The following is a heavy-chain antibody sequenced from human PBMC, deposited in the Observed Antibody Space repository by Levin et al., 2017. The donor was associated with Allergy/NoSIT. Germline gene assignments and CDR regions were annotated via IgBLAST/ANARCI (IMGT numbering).Heavy chain of an antibody. CDR3: AKVGFYCSGGSCPGGFDP. J-gene: IGHJ5*02. D-gene: IGHD2-15*01. Sequence: GESLKISCAASGFTFSSYAMNWVRQAPGKGLEWVSHISGSGGNTHYADPVKARFTISRHNSKDTLYLQMNSLRAEDTAVYYCAKVGFYCSGGSCPGGFDPWGQGTLVTVSS. V-gene: IGHV3-23*01. CDR1: GFTFSSYA. CDR2: ISGSGGNT.